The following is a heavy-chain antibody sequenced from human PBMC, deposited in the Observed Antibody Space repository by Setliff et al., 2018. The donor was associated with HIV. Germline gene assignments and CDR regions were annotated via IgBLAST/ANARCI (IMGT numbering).Heavy chain of an antibody. J-gene: IGHJ4*02. D-gene: IGHD5-18*01. CDR3: ARHPIHTYGYGAFDF. Sequence: GESLKISCEGSGYSFSRYWIGWVRQMPGKGLGWMGVIYPGDSSSKYSPSFQGQVTISVDTSISTAYLQWNSLKASDTAIYYCARHPIHTYGYGAFDFWGRGTLVTVSS. CDR1: GYSFSRYW. CDR2: IYPGDSSS. V-gene: IGHV5-51*01.